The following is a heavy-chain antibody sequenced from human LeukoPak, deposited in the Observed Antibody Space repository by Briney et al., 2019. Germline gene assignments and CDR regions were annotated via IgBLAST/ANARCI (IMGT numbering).Heavy chain of an antibody. D-gene: IGHD2-21*01. Sequence: SETLSPTCAVYGSFSGHYWSWVRQSPGKGLEWIGEINLGGNTNYNPSLKSRVIISVDTSKNHFSLKMSSVTAADTAVYYCAMRSVVFWNFDLWGRGTLVTVSS. CDR1: GSFSGHY. CDR2: INLGGNT. J-gene: IGHJ2*01. V-gene: IGHV4-34*01. CDR3: AMRSVVFWNFDL.